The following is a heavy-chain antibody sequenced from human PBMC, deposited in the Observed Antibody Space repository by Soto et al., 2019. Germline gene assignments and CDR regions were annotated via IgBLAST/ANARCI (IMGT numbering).Heavy chain of an antibody. J-gene: IGHJ6*02. CDR1: GFTFSSYG. Sequence: PGGSLRLSCAASGFTFSSYGMHWVRQAPGKGLEWVSAISGSGGSTYYADSVKGRFTISRDNSKNTLYLQMNSLRAEDTAVYYCAKLADRFWKDLCMDVWGQGTTVTVSS. D-gene: IGHD3-3*01. CDR2: ISGSGGST. V-gene: IGHV3-23*01. CDR3: AKLADRFWKDLCMDV.